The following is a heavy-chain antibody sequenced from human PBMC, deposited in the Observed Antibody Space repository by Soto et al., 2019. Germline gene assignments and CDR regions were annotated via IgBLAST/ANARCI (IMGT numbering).Heavy chain of an antibody. D-gene: IGHD6-6*01. V-gene: IGHV3-11*06. CDR1: GFTFSDYY. CDR2: ISSSSSYT. Sequence: GGSLRLSCAASGFTFSDYYMSWIRQAPGKGLEWVSYISSSSSYTNYADSVKGRLTITRDNATNSLYLQMNSLRAEDTAVYYCARGSSSSKGNGNHFDYWGQGTLVTVSS. J-gene: IGHJ4*02. CDR3: ARGSSSSKGNGNHFDY.